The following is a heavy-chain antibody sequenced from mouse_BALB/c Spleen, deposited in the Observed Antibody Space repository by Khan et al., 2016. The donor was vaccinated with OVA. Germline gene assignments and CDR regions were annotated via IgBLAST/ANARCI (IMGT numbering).Heavy chain of an antibody. Sequence: QVQLQQPGAELAKPGASVKMSCKASGYTFTTYWMHWVKQRPGQGLEWIGYINPTSGYTDYNEKFKDRATLSAAKSSSTAYTQLSILTSEDSAVDYCTSGRIDYWGQGTTLTVSS. V-gene: IGHV1-7*01. CDR1: GYTFTTYW. J-gene: IGHJ2*01. CDR3: TSGRIDY. D-gene: IGHD1-1*02. CDR2: INPTSGYT.